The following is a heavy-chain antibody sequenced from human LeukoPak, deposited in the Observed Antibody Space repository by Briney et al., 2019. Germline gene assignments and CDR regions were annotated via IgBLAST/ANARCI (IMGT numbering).Heavy chain of an antibody. V-gene: IGHV3-20*04. D-gene: IGHD3-10*01. CDR1: GFSFDDYG. Sequence: PGGSLRLSCAASGFSFDDYGMSWVRQAPGKGLEWVSRINWNGGSRGYAESVKGRFTISRDNAKKSLYLQMNSLRVEDTAVYYCARGAGSESSYRAFDNWGQGTLVTVSS. CDR3: ARGAGSESSYRAFDN. CDR2: INWNGGSR. J-gene: IGHJ4*02.